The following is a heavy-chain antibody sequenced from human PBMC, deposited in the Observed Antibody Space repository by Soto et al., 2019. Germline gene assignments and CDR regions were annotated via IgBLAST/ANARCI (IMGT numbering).Heavy chain of an antibody. CDR2: IIPIFGTA. V-gene: IGHV1-69*13. J-gene: IGHJ4*02. Sequence: SVKVSCKASGGTFSSYAISWVRQAPGQGLEWMGGIIPIFGTANYAQKFQGRVTITADESTSTAYMELSSLRSGDTAVYYCARTSIIVVVTAIQNYFDYWGQGTLVTVSS. CDR3: ARTSIIVVVTAIQNYFDY. CDR1: GGTFSSYA. D-gene: IGHD2-21*02.